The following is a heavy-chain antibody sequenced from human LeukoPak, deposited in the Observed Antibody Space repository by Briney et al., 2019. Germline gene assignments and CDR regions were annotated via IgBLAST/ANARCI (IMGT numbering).Heavy chain of an antibody. CDR1: GYSFTSYW. D-gene: IGHD3-10*01. CDR2: IYPRDSDT. Sequence: GESLKISCKGSGYSFTSYWIGWVRQMPGKRLEWMGIIYPRDSDTRYNPSFQGQVTISADNSISTAYLQWSSLKASDAAMYYCARRPSMIRGPPTDYWGQGTLVTVSS. J-gene: IGHJ4*02. CDR3: ARRPSMIRGPPTDY. V-gene: IGHV5-51*01.